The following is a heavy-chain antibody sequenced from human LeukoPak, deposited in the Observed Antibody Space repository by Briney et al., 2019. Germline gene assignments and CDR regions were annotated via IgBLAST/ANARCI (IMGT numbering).Heavy chain of an antibody. J-gene: IGHJ5*02. CDR2: ISYDGSNK. V-gene: IGHV3-30*03. CDR3: ARANNWNDVWFDP. CDR1: GFTFSSYG. D-gene: IGHD1-20*01. Sequence: PGGSLRLSCAASGFTFSSYGMHWVRQAPGKGLEWVAVISYDGSNKYYADSVKGRFTISRDNSKNTLYLQMNSLRAEDTAVYYCARANNWNDVWFDPWGQGTLVTVSS.